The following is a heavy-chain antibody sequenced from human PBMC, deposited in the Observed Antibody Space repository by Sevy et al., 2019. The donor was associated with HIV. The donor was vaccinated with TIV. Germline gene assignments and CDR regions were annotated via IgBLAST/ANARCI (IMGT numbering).Heavy chain of an antibody. D-gene: IGHD2-2*03. CDR1: RFTFSSYW. Sequence: GGSLRLSCAASRFTFSSYWMSWVRQVPGKGLEWVANLNQDEGEEDYVDSVKGRFTVSRDNAKNSVYLQMNSLRAEDTAVYYCARDDRPRSMDFWGQGTLVTVSS. CDR2: LNQDEGEE. CDR3: ARDDRPRSMDF. J-gene: IGHJ4*02. V-gene: IGHV3-7*03.